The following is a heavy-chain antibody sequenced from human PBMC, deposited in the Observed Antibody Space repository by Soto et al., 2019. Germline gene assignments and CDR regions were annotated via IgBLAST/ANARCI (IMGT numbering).Heavy chain of an antibody. CDR2: IYYSGST. CDR1: GGSISRYY. J-gene: IGHJ4*01. CDR3: ARRYYYDNSGSYPFDY. V-gene: IGHV4-59*01. D-gene: IGHD3-22*01. Sequence: PSETLSLTCTVSGGSISRYYWSWIRQPPGKGLEWIGYIYYSGSTNYNPSLKSRVTISVDTSKNQFSLKLSSVTAADTAVYYCARRYYYDNSGSYPFDYWGHGTLVTVS.